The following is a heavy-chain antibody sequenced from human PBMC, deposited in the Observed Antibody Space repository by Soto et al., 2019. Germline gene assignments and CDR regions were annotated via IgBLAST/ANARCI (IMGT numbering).Heavy chain of an antibody. V-gene: IGHV5-51*01. Sequence: GESLKISCKGSGYNFAVYWIGWVRQMPGKGLEWMGMIYPGDSDTRYSPSFQGQVTISVDKSISTAYLQWSSLKASDTAMYYCARGWKVAGDAFDIWGQGTMVTVSS. CDR1: GYNFAVYW. D-gene: IGHD1-1*01. J-gene: IGHJ3*02. CDR2: IYPGDSDT. CDR3: ARGWKVAGDAFDI.